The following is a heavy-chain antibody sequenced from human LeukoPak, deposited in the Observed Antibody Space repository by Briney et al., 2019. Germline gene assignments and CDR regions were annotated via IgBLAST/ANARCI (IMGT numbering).Heavy chain of an antibody. V-gene: IGHV4-59*01. CDR3: ARDSGYSSSYFDY. CDR2: IYYSGST. J-gene: IGHJ4*02. D-gene: IGHD6-13*01. Sequence: NSSETLSLTCTVSGGSISSYYWSWIRQPPGKGLEWIGYIYYSGSTNYNPSLKSRVTISVDTSKNQFSLKLSSVTAADTAVYYCARDSGYSSSYFDYWGQGTLVTVSS. CDR1: GGSISSYY.